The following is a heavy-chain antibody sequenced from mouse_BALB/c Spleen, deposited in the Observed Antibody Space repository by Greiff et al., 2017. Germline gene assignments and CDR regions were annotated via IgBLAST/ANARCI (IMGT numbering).Heavy chain of an antibody. CDR3: ARDRDTTRFAY. CDR2: ISSGGSYT. V-gene: IGHV5-9-4*01. Sequence: EVNVVESGGGLVKPGGSLKLSCAASGFTFSSYAMSWVRQSPEKRLEWVAEISSGGSYTYYPDTVTGRFTISRDNAKNTLYLEMSSLRSEDTAMYYCARDRDTTRFAYWGQGTLVTVSA. J-gene: IGHJ3*01. CDR1: GFTFSSYA. D-gene: IGHD1-1*01.